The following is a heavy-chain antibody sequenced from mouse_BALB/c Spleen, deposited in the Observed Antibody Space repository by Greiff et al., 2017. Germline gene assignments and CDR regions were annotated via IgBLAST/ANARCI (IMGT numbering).Heavy chain of an antibody. Sequence: DVKLVESGGGLVQPGGSLKLSCAASGFTFSSYGMSWVRQTPDKRLELVATINSNGGSTYYPDSVKGRFTISRDNAKNTLYLQMSSLKSEDTAMYYCARDRDYYGSSYGWYFDVWGAGTTVTVSS. V-gene: IGHV5-6-3*01. D-gene: IGHD1-1*01. CDR1: GFTFSSYG. CDR3: ARDRDYYGSSYGWYFDV. J-gene: IGHJ1*01. CDR2: INSNGGST.